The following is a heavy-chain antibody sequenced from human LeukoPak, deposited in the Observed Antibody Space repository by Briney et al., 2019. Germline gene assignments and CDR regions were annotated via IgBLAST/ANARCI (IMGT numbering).Heavy chain of an antibody. Sequence: SETLSLTCAVYGGSFSGYYWSWLRQPPGKGLEWIGEINHSGSTNYNPYLRSRVTISVDTSKNQFSLKQSSVTAADTAVYYCARARAVGYYYYYYMDVWGKGTTVTVSS. D-gene: IGHD6-19*01. CDR3: ARARAVGYYYYYYMDV. V-gene: IGHV4-34*01. J-gene: IGHJ6*03. CDR1: GGSFSGYY. CDR2: INHSGST.